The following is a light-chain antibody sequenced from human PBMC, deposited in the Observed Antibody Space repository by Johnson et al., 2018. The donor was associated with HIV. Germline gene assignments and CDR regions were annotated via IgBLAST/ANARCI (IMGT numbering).Light chain of an antibody. CDR1: VSNIESYF. J-gene: IGLJ1*01. Sequence: QSALTQPPSVSAAPGQTVNISCSGNVSNIESYFVSWYQQLPGAAPTLLIYENNKRPSGIPDRFSGSKSGTLATLGITGLQTGDEADYYCGTWDSSLSAVRGYGCRTGTKVTVL. V-gene: IGLV1-51*02. CDR2: ENN. CDR3: GTWDSSLSAVRGYG.